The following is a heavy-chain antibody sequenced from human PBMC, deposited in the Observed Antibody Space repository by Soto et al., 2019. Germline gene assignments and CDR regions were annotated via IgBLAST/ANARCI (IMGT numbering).Heavy chain of an antibody. Sequence: QVQLQESGPGLVTPSQTLSLTCTVSGGSISSGGYYWSWIRQHPGKSLEWIGYVYHSGITYYSPSLKSRVSISADTSKNQFSLNLSSVTAADTAVYYCARVSCNTNSCWLDPWGQGTLVTVST. J-gene: IGHJ5*02. CDR3: ARVSCNTNSCWLDP. D-gene: IGHD2-8*01. V-gene: IGHV4-31*03. CDR2: VYHSGIT. CDR1: GGSISSGGYY.